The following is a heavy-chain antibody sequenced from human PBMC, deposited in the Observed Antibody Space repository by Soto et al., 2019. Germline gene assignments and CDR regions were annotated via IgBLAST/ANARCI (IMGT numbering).Heavy chain of an antibody. CDR3: ARGYGTDY. J-gene: IGHJ4*02. D-gene: IGHD5-18*01. CDR1: GSTFTTFA. V-gene: IGHV1-3*01. CDR2: INAGNSDT. Sequence: QVQLVQSGAEVKKPGASVRVSCKASGSTFTTFAMHWVRQTPGQRPEWMGWINAGNSDTRYSPKFQGRVTITRDTSASTAYMDLHRLTSEDTAVYYCARGYGTDYWGQGTLVTVSS.